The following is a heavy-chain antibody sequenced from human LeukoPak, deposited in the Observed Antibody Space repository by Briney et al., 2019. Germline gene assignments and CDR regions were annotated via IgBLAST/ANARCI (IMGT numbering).Heavy chain of an antibody. CDR2: ISAASWGI. V-gene: IGHV3-48*01. Sequence: GGSLRLSCAASGFTFSSYSMTWVRQAPGKGLEWISHISAASWGIYYADSVKGRFATSRDNAKNSVFLQMSSLRPEDTAVYYCAKVKRVGATTGSFGGYYFDYWGQGTLVTVSS. CDR1: GFTFSSYS. CDR3: AKVKRVGATTGSFGGYYFDY. J-gene: IGHJ4*02. D-gene: IGHD1-26*01.